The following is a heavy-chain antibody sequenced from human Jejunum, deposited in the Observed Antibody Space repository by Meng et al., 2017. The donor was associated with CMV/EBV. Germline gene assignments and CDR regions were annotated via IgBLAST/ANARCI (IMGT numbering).Heavy chain of an antibody. Sequence: VLRKESGQGLGKPSQTLSLTCSVSGGSIGSGDYYWSWTRQPPGKGLEWIGYIHDTGSTSHNPSLKSRVDISLGTSKNQFSLTLNSVTAEDTAVYFCARGSIFVSFDSWGQGTLVTVSS. J-gene: IGHJ4*02. V-gene: IGHV4-30-4*08. CDR1: GGSIGSGDYY. CDR3: ARGSIFVSFDS. D-gene: IGHD3-3*01. CDR2: IHDTGST.